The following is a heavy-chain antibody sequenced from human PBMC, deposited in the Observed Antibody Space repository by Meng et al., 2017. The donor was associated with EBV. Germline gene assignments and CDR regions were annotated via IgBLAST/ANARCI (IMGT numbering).Heavy chain of an antibody. V-gene: IGHV1-69*01. CDR3: ASESGRGFTPDY. D-gene: IGHD3-10*01. CDR1: GGTFRSDA. CDR2: LIPMSDAP. Sequence: VQLVQSGAEVKKPGSPVKLACKTSGGTFRSDAISWVRQAPGQGLEWMGGLIPMSDAPHYAQKFQGRVTITADESTSTHYMDLSGLRSEDTAVYYCASESGRGFTPDYWGQGTLVTVSS. J-gene: IGHJ4*02.